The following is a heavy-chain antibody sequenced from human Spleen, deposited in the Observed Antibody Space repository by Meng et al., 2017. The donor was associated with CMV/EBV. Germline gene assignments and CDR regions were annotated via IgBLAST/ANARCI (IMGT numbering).Heavy chain of an antibody. J-gene: IGHJ5*02. D-gene: IGHD3-3*01. CDR3: AKGPTDFWSGYYIVS. V-gene: IGHV3-33*06. Sequence: LSLTCAASGFTFSTYAMHWVRQAPGKGLEWVAVIWYDGSNKYYAESVKGRFTISRDNSNNTLYLQMNSLRAEETAVYYCAKGPTDFWSGYYIVSWGQGTLVTVSS. CDR1: GFTFSTYA. CDR2: IWYDGSNK.